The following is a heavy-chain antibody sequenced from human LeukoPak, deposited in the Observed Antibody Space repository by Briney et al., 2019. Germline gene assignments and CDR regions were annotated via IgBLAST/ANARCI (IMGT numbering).Heavy chain of an antibody. CDR2: MSGSGSST. D-gene: IGHD6-19*01. CDR1: GFTFKTYA. V-gene: IGHV3-23*01. Sequence: GGSLRLSCAASGFTFKTYAMNWVRQVPGKGPEWVSSMSGSGSSTDYAASVKGRFTTSRDNSKNTLYLQMNSLRAEDTALYYCAKDAQGLVRGGIYFDFWGQGSLVTVSS. CDR3: AKDAQGLVRGGIYFDF. J-gene: IGHJ4*02.